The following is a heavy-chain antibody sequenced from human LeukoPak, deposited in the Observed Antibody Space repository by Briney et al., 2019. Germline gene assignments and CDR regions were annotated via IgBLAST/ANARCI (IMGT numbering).Heavy chain of an antibody. CDR1: GFTFSRYP. CDR2: IISNGGST. Sequence: PGGALRLSCAASGFTFSRYPMHWVRQAPGKRLEYVSAIISNGGSTYYANSVKGRFTLSRANSKNALYLQMGSLRAEDMAVYYCAGYDFWSGNFPHDYWGQGTLVTVSS. CDR3: AGYDFWSGNFPHDY. J-gene: IGHJ4*02. D-gene: IGHD3/OR15-3a*01. V-gene: IGHV3-64*01.